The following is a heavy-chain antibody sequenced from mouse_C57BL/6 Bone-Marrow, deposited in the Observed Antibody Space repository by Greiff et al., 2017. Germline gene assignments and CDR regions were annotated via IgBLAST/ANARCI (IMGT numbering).Heavy chain of an antibody. Sequence: QVQLQQPGAELVMPGASVKLSCKASGYTFTSYWMHWVKQRPGQGLVWIGEIAPSDSYTNYNQKFKGKSTLTVDKSSSTAYMQLSSLTSEDSAVYYCAKTAQAWEFAYWGQGTLVTVSA. D-gene: IGHD3-2*02. J-gene: IGHJ3*01. CDR1: GYTFTSYW. CDR3: AKTAQAWEFAY. CDR2: IAPSDSYT. V-gene: IGHV1-69*01.